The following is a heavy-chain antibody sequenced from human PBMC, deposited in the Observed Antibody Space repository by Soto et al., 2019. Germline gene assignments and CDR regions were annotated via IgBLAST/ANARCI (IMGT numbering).Heavy chain of an antibody. CDR2: IYHSGST. V-gene: IGHV4-30-2*01. CDR3: PRPTTYGSSRYFDY. Sequence: SETLSLTCAVSGGSISSGGYSWSWIRQPPGKGLEWIGYIYHSGSTYYNPSLKSRVTISVDRSKNQFSLKLSSVTAADTALYYFPRPTTYGSSRYFDYWAREPWSPSPQ. CDR1: GGSISSGGYS. D-gene: IGHD3-10*01. J-gene: IGHJ4*02.